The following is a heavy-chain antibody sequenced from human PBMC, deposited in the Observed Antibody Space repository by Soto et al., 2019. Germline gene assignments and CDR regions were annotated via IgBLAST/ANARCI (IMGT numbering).Heavy chain of an antibody. Sequence: QVQLQESGPGLVKPSETLSLTCTVSGGSVSSGSYYWSWIRQPPGKGLEWIGYIYYSGSTNYNPSLKSRVTISVDTSKNQFSLKLSSVTAADTAVYYCARVQGGTWFDPWGQGTLVTVSS. D-gene: IGHD3-16*01. J-gene: IGHJ5*02. CDR2: IYYSGST. CDR1: GGSVSSGSYY. CDR3: ARVQGGTWFDP. V-gene: IGHV4-61*01.